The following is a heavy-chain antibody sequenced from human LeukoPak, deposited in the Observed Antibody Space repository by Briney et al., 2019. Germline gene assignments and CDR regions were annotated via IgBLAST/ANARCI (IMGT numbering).Heavy chain of an antibody. V-gene: IGHV1-8*03. D-gene: IGHD2-21*02. J-gene: IGHJ3*02. CDR2: MNPNSGNT. Sequence: ASVKVSCKASGYTFTNYDINWVRQATGQGLEWMGWMNPNSGNTGYAQKFQGRVTITRNTSISTAYMELSSLRSADTAVYYCARVCGGYCHQYYAFDIWGQGTMVTVSS. CDR3: ARVCGGYCHQYYAFDI. CDR1: GYTFTNYD.